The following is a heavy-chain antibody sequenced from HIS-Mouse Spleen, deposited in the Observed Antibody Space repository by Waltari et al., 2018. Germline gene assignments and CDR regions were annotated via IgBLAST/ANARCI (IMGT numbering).Heavy chain of an antibody. CDR1: GSTFSSYG. D-gene: IGHD1-26*01. V-gene: IGHV3-30*03. J-gene: IGHJ3*01. CDR3: VVSGS. CDR2: ISYDGSNK. Sequence: QVQLVESGGGVVQPGRSLRLSCAASGSTFSSYGMHWVRQAPGKGLEWVAVISYDGSNKYYADSVKGRFTISRDNSKNTLYLQMNSLRAEDTAVYYCVVSGSWGQGTMVTVSS.